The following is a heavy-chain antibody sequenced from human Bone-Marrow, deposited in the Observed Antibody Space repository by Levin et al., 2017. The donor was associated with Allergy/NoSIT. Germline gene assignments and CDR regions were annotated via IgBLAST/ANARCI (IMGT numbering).Heavy chain of an antibody. V-gene: IGHV4-34*01. J-gene: IGHJ4*02. CDR2: INHSGST. Sequence: PSETLSLTCAVYGGSFSGYYWSWIRQPPGKGLEWIGEINHSGSTNYNPSLKSRVTISVDTSKNQFSLKLSSVTAADTAVYYCARVPDGGLYDRSGYYFDYWGQGTLVTVSS. CDR1: GGSFSGYY. D-gene: IGHD3-22*01. CDR3: ARVPDGGLYDRSGYYFDY.